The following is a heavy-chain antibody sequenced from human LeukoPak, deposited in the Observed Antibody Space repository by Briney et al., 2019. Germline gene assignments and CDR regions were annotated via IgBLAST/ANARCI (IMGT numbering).Heavy chain of an antibody. J-gene: IGHJ6*03. CDR1: GFTFSSYG. Sequence: GGSLRLSCAASGFTFSSYGMHWVRQAPGKGLEWVAFIRCDGSNKYYADSVKGRFTISRDNSKNTLYLQMKSLRAEATAVYYCAKGGGYEAQYYYYYLDVWGKGTTVTISS. CDR2: IRCDGSNK. V-gene: IGHV3-30*02. D-gene: IGHD5-12*01. CDR3: AKGGGYEAQYYYYYLDV.